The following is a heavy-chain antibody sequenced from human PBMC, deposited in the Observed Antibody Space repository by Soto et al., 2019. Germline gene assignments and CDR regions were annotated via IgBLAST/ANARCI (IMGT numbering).Heavy chain of an antibody. CDR2: IKSKTDGGTT. CDR1: GFTFSKAW. CDR3: TTSFYNDRDDY. D-gene: IGHD3-16*02. Sequence: EVQRVESGGGLVRPGGSLRLTCAVSGFTFSKAWMSWVRQAPGKGLEWVGRIKSKTDGGTTDYAAPVKGRFTISRDDSKNTLYLQMNNLTTEDTALYYCTTSFYNDRDDYWGQGTLVTVSS. J-gene: IGHJ4*02. V-gene: IGHV3-15*01.